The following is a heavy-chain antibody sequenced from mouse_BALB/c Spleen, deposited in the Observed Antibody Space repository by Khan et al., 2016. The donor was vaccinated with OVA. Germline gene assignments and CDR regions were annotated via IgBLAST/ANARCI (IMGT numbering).Heavy chain of an antibody. CDR2: ISNGGGST. D-gene: IGHD2-12*01. CDR3: ARQLYGAMDH. J-gene: IGHJ4*01. Sequence: EVELVESGGGLVQPGGSLKLSCATSGFTFSDYYMYWVRQTPEKRLEWVAYISNGGGSTYYPDTVKGRFTISRDNAKQTLYLQMSRLKSEDTAIYYCARQLYGAMDHWGQGTSVTVSS. V-gene: IGHV5-12*02. CDR1: GFTFSDYY.